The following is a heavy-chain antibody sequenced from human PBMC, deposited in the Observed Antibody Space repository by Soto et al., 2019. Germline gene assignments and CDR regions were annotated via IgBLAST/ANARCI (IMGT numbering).Heavy chain of an antibody. CDR1: GGTFSSYA. V-gene: IGHV1-69*01. CDR3: ARDRGRIAVAGILGGAYYYGMDV. CDR2: IIPIFGTA. Sequence: QVQLVQSGAEVKKPGSSVKVSCKASGGTFSSYAISWVRQAPGQGLEWMGGIIPIFGTANYAQKFQGSVTITADESTSTAYMELSSLRSEDTAVYYCARDRGRIAVAGILGGAYYYGMDVWGQGTTVTVSS. D-gene: IGHD6-19*01. J-gene: IGHJ6*02.